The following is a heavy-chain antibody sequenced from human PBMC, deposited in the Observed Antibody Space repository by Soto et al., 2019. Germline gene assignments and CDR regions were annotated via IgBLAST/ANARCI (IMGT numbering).Heavy chain of an antibody. CDR1: GFTFSSYG. J-gene: IGHJ4*02. Sequence: QVQLVDSGGGVVQPGRSLRLSCAASGFTFSSYGMHWVRQAPGKGLEWVAVISYDGRNKYHADSVKGRFTISRDNSKSTLYLQMSSLRVEDTAVYYCSKDVDSGGAAYYFDHWGQGTLVTVSS. CDR2: ISYDGRNK. V-gene: IGHV3-30*18. D-gene: IGHD4-17*01. CDR3: SKDVDSGGAAYYFDH.